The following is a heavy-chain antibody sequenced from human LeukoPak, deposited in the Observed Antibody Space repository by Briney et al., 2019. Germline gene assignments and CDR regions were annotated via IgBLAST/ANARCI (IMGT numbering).Heavy chain of an antibody. CDR1: GFTFSSHW. D-gene: IGHD5-18*01. Sequence: GGSLRLSCAASGFTFSSHWMHWVRQAPGKGLVWVSRINSDGSTTTYADSVKGRFTISRDNANNTLYLQMSSLRAEDTAVYYCADSNFDYWGQGTLVTVSS. J-gene: IGHJ4*02. CDR2: INSDGSTT. V-gene: IGHV3-74*01. CDR3: ADSNFDY.